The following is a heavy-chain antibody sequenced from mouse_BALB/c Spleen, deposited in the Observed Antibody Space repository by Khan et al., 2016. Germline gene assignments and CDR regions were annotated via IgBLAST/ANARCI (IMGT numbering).Heavy chain of an antibody. Sequence: VRLQQSGTVLARPGTSVKMSCKASGYRFTSYWMHCVIQRPGQGLSCIGAIYPGIRDQRYNQNFSVKATLPAVTSASTPYMERTSLTNEDSGVYDCTRYYGRSDGFDYWGQGTAVTVTS. CDR2: IYPGIRDQ. J-gene: IGHJ4*01. V-gene: IGHV1-5*01. CDR3: TRYYGRSDGFDY. D-gene: IGHD1-1*01. CDR1: GYRFTSYW.